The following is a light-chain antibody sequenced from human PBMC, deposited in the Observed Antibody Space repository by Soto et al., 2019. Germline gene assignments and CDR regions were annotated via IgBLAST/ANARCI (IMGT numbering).Light chain of an antibody. CDR3: QQYGSSSYT. Sequence: EIVLTQSPGTLSLSPGERATLPCRASQSVSISSLAWYQQKPGQAPRLLIYSASSRATGIPDRFSGSGSGTDFTLTISRLEPEDFAVYYCQQYGSSSYTFGQGTNLEIK. CDR1: QSVSISS. CDR2: SAS. V-gene: IGKV3-20*01. J-gene: IGKJ2*01.